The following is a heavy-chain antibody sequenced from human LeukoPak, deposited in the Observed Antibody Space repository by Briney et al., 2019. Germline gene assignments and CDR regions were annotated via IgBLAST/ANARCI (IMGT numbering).Heavy chain of an antibody. J-gene: IGHJ4*02. CDR1: GYTFTSYA. CDR3: ARAASLDY. V-gene: IGHV7-4-1*02. Sequence: GASVKVSCKASGYTFTSYAMNGVRQAPGQGLEWMGWINTNTGKPTYAQGFTGRFVFSLDSSVSTAYLQINSLNAEGTAVYYCARAASLDYWGQGTLVTVSS. CDR2: INTNTGKP. D-gene: IGHD2-2*01.